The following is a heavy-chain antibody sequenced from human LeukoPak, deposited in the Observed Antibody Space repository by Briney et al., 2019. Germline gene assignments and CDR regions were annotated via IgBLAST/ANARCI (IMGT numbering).Heavy chain of an antibody. CDR2: TYYRSKWYN. CDR1: GDSVSSNSAA. Sequence: SQTLSLTCAISGDSVSSNSAAWNWIRQSPSRGLEWLGRTYYRSKWYNDYAVSVKSRITINPDTSKNQFSLQLNSVTPEDTAVYYCAGDLSSGQWLVRRVGYYYGMDVWGQGTTVTVSS. CDR3: AGDLSSGQWLVRRVGYYYGMDV. J-gene: IGHJ6*02. D-gene: IGHD6-19*01. V-gene: IGHV6-1*01.